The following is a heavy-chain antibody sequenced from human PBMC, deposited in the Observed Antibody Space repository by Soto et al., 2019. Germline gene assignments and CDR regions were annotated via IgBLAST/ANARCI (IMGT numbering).Heavy chain of an antibody. CDR3: ARLPEKHNWFDP. CDR1: GGSISSTSFY. Sequence: QLQLQESGPGLVKPSETLSLTCTVSGGSISSTSFYWGWIRQPPGKGLEWIGTIYYSGSTYYNPSLKSRVTISVDTSNNQFSLKLSSVTAADTAVYYCARLPEKHNWFDPWGQGTLVTVSS. CDR2: IYYSGST. V-gene: IGHV4-39*01. J-gene: IGHJ5*02.